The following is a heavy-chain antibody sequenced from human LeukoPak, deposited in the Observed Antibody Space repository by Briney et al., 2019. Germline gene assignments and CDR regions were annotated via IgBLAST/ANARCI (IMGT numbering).Heavy chain of an antibody. V-gene: IGHV3-7*01. CDR3: ARVTGDTSSYRPCNY. J-gene: IGHJ4*02. Sequence: GRSLRLSCAGSGFTFSSYWMNWVRQAPGKGLEWVANINQDGGEKYYVDSVRGRFTISRDNAKNSLYLQMNSLRAEDTAMYYCARVTGDTSSYRPCNYWGQGTLVTVSS. D-gene: IGHD3-22*01. CDR2: INQDGGEK. CDR1: GFTFSSYW.